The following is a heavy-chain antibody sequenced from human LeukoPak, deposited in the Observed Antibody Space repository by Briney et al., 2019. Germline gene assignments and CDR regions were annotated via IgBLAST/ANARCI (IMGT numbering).Heavy chain of an antibody. CDR1: GASISTYY. CDR2: IYYSWST. D-gene: IGHD3-22*01. CDR3: ARRRLYYYDSSGYSNSDYYYGMDV. V-gene: IGHV4-59*01. J-gene: IGHJ6*02. Sequence: SETLSLTCTVSGASISTYYWSWIRQPPGKGLEWIGFIYYSWSTNYNPSLKSRVTISVDTSKNQFSLKLSSVTAADTAVYYCARRRLYYYDSSGYSNSDYYYGMDVWGQGTTVTVSS.